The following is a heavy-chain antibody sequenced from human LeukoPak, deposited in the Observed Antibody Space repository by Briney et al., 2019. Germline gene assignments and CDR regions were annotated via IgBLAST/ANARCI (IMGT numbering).Heavy chain of an antibody. CDR1: GGTFSSYA. CDR2: IIPIFGTA. Sequence: GATVKVSCKASGGTFSSYAINWVRQAPGQGLEWMGGIIPIFGTANYAQKFQGRVTITADESTSTAYMDLSSLKSEDTAVYYCATRLRDYYGSGSRPFDYWGQGTLVTVSS. V-gene: IGHV1-69*13. D-gene: IGHD3-10*01. J-gene: IGHJ4*02. CDR3: ATRLRDYYGSGSRPFDY.